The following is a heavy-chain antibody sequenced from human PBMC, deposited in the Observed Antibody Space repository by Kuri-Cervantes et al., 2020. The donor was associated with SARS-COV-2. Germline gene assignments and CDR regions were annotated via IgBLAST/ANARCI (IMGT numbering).Heavy chain of an antibody. Sequence: ASVKVSCKAFGDSFSSYSFNWVRQAPGQGLEWMGWIDPNSGGTNSAQNFQGRVTLTRDTSISTAYMELTNLKFGDTAVYYCASVGYGGGPAAAWGQGTLVTVSS. CDR3: ASVGYGGGPAAA. CDR2: IDPNSGGT. CDR1: GDSFSSYS. D-gene: IGHD3-16*01. J-gene: IGHJ5*02. V-gene: IGHV1-2*02.